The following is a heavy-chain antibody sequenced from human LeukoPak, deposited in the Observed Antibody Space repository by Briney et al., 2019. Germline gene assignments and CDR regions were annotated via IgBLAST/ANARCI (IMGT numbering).Heavy chain of an antibody. Sequence: GGSLRLSCAASGFTFSSYSMNWVRQAPGKGLEWVSTISSSSSYIYYADSVKGRFTISRDNAKNSLYLQMNSLRAEDTAVYYCARGVGYCSGGSCKGGWFDPWGQGTLVTVSS. V-gene: IGHV3-21*01. CDR3: ARGVGYCSGGSCKGGWFDP. CDR1: GFTFSSYS. CDR2: ISSSSSYI. D-gene: IGHD2-15*01. J-gene: IGHJ5*02.